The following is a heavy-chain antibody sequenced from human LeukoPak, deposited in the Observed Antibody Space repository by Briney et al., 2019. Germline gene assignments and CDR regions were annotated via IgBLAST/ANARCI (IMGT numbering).Heavy chain of an antibody. V-gene: IGHV4-39*07. CDR1: GGSISSSSYY. J-gene: IGHJ4*02. CDR2: IYYSGST. Sequence: SETLSLTCTVSGGSISSSSYYWGWIRQPPGKGLEWIGSIYYSGSTYYNPSLKSRVTKSVDTSKNQFSLKLSSVTAADTAVYYCASVSRTLYYFDYWGQGTLDTVSS. D-gene: IGHD1-14*01. CDR3: ASVSRTLYYFDY.